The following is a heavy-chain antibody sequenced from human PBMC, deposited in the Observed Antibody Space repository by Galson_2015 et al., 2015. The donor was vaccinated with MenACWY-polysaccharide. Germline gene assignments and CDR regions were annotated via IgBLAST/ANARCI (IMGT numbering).Heavy chain of an antibody. Sequence: SLRLSCAVSGFTFKNYWMSWVRQAPGKGLKWVANIKKDGSEKYCVDSVKGRFTISRDNGRSSLYLQMNGLRAEDTAVYYCARGHYGMDVWGQGTTVTVS. CDR3: ARGHYGMDV. CDR1: GFTFKNYW. CDR2: IKKDGSEK. V-gene: IGHV3-7*01. J-gene: IGHJ6*02.